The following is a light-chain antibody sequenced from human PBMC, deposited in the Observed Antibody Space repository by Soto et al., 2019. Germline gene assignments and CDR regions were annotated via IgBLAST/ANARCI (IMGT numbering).Light chain of an antibody. CDR1: QSLLHSNGKTF. CDR3: MQALQTPYT. CDR2: LGS. V-gene: IGKV2-28*01. J-gene: IGKJ2*01. Sequence: DIVMTQSPLSLPVTPGEPASFSCRSSQSLLHSNGKTFFDWYLQKPGQSPQVLIYLGSNRASGVPDRFSGSWSGTDFILKISRVEAEDVGVYYCMQALQTPYTFGQGTKLEIK.